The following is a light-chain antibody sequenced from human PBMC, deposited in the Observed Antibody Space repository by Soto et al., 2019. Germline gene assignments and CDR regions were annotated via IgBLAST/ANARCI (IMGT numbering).Light chain of an antibody. J-gene: IGKJ3*01. Sequence: DIQMTQSPSTLSASVGDRVTITCRASQNINTWLAWFQQKPGKAPKVLIYEASTLESGLPSRFSGSGFGTEFPLTINSLQPDDVATYYCQQHGGYPLPFGPGTTVDV. CDR3: QQHGGYPLP. CDR2: EAS. CDR1: QNINTW. V-gene: IGKV1-5*03.